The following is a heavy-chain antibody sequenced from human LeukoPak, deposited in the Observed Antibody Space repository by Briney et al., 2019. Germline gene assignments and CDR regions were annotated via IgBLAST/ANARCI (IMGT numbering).Heavy chain of an antibody. D-gene: IGHD6-13*01. J-gene: IGHJ4*02. CDR2: IYYSGST. Sequence: SSETLSLTCTVSGGSVSSGSYYWSWIRQPPGKGLEWIGYIYYSGSTNYNPSLKSRVTISVDTSKNQFSLKLSSETAADTAVYYCAREGAAEDYWGQGTLVTVSS. CDR1: GGSVSSGSYY. V-gene: IGHV4-61*01. CDR3: AREGAAEDY.